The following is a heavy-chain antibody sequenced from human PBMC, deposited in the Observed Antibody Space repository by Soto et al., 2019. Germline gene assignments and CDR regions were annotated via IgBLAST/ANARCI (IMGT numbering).Heavy chain of an antibody. V-gene: IGHV1-8*01. Sequence: GASVKVSCKASGYTFTSYDINWVRQATGQGLEWMGWMNPNSGNTGYAQKFQGRVTMTRNTSISTAYMELSSLRSEDTAVYYCARAIVVVPGLDVWGKGTTVTVSS. CDR3: ARAIVVVPGLDV. D-gene: IGHD2-2*01. J-gene: IGHJ6*04. CDR2: MNPNSGNT. CDR1: GYTFTSYD.